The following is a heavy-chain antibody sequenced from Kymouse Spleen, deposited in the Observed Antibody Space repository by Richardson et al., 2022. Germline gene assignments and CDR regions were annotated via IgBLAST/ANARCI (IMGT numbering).Heavy chain of an antibody. CDR1: GGSFSGYY. CDR2: INHSGST. D-gene: IGHD4-17*01. V-gene: IGHV4-34*01. J-gene: IGHJ6*02. Sequence: QVQLQQWGAGLLKPSETLSLTCAVYGGSFSGYYWSWIRQPPGKGLEWIGEINHSGSTNYNPSLKSRVTISVDTSKNQFSLKLSSVTAADTAVYYCARGTTVTYYYYYGMDVWGQGTTVTVSS. CDR3: ARGTTVTYYYYYGMDV.